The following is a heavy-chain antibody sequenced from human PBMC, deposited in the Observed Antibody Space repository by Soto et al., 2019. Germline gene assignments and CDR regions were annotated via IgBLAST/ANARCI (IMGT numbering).Heavy chain of an antibody. CDR3: ARDGDGRMSTHHYYYNGMDV. D-gene: IGHD2-21*02. CDR2: VCYTRRA. CDR1: FGSLVRYY. J-gene: IGHJ6*02. Sequence: SETLSLTCTVSFGSLVRYYWAWSRRPPGKGLEWIGYVCYTRRANYNATLRSRVRISLDTSNYKFSLKLSSVTAADTAVYYCARDGDGRMSTHHYYYNGMDVWGPGTTVTVSS. V-gene: IGHV4-59*13.